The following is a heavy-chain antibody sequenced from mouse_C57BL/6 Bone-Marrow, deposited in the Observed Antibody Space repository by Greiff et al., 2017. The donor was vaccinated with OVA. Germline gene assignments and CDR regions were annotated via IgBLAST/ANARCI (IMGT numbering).Heavy chain of an antibody. CDR1: GYTFTDYY. V-gene: IGHV1-19*01. Sequence: VQLKESGPVLVKPGASVKMSCKASGYTFTDYYMNWVKQSHGKSLEWIGVINPYNGGTSYNQKFKGKATLTVDKSSSTAYMELNSLTSEDSAVYYCARGGIFYYYGSSYWGQGTLVTVSA. J-gene: IGHJ3*01. CDR2: INPYNGGT. D-gene: IGHD1-1*01. CDR3: ARGGIFYYYGSSY.